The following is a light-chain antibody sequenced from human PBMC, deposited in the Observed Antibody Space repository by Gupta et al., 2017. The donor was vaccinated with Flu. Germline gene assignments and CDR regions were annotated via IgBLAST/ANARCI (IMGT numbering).Light chain of an antibody. CDR3: QQDESTPLT. CDR1: QSVLYSSNNKNY. J-gene: IGKJ4*01. CDR2: WAS. Sequence: DIVMTQSPDSLAVSLGERATINCKSSQSVLYSSNNKNYLAWYQQKLGQPPKLLIYWASTRESGVPDRFSGSGSGTDFTLTISSLQAEDVAVYYCQQDESTPLTFGGGTKVEIK. V-gene: IGKV4-1*01.